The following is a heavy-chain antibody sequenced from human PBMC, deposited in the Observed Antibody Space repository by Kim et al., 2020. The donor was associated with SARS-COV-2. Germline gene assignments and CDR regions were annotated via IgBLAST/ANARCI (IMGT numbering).Heavy chain of an antibody. D-gene: IGHD6-6*01. Sequence: GESLKISCKGSGYSFTSYWIGWVRQMPGKGLEWMGIIYPGDSDTRYSPSSQGQVTISADKSISTAYLQWSSLKASDTAMYYCARSAYSSSYYYYYYGMDVWGQGTTVTVSS. CDR3: ARSAYSSSYYYYYYGMDV. J-gene: IGHJ6*02. CDR1: GYSFTSYW. CDR2: IYPGDSDT. V-gene: IGHV5-51*01.